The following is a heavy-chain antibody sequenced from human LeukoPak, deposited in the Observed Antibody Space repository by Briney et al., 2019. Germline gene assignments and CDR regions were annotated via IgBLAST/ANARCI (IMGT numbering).Heavy chain of an antibody. J-gene: IGHJ4*02. D-gene: IGHD6-6*01. CDR1: GGSISSSSYY. V-gene: IGHV4-39*07. Sequence: SETLSLTCTVSGGSISSSSYYWGWIRQPPGKGLEWIGSIYYSGSTYYNPSLKSRVTISVDTSKNQFSLKLSSVTAADTAVYYCARDDSSSFGWGQGTLATVSS. CDR2: IYYSGST. CDR3: ARDDSSSFG.